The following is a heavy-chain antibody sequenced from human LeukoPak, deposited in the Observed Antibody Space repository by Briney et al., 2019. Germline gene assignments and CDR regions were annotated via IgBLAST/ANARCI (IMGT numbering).Heavy chain of an antibody. Sequence: GESLKISCKGSGYSFTSYWIGWVRQMPGKGLEWMGIIYPGDSDTRYSPSFQGQVTISADKSISTAYLQWSSLKASDTAMYYCARPGVGATWSGDYYVMDVWGQGTTVTVSS. D-gene: IGHD1-26*01. V-gene: IGHV5-51*01. J-gene: IGHJ6*02. CDR2: IYPGDSDT. CDR1: GYSFTSYW. CDR3: ARPGVGATWSGDYYVMDV.